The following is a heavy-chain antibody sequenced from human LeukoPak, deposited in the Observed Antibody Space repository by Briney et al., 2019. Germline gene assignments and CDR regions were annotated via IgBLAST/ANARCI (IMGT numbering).Heavy chain of an antibody. V-gene: IGHV3-30*18. D-gene: IGHD3-22*01. CDR1: GFTFSDYA. CDR2: ISYDGSNK. CDR3: AKRADSSAHSFDY. Sequence: PGGSLRLSCAASGFTFSDYAMHWVRQAPGKGLEWVAVISYDGSNKYYADSVKGRFTISRDNAKNSLYLQMDSLRVEDTAVYYCAKRADSSAHSFDYWGQGTLVTVSS. J-gene: IGHJ4*02.